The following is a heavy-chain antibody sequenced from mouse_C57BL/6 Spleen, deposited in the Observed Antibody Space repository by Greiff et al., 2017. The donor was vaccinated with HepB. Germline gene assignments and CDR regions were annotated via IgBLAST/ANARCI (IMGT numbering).Heavy chain of an antibody. J-gene: IGHJ2*01. D-gene: IGHD1-1*01. Sequence: VQLQQSGAELVKPGASVKLSCKASGYTFTSYWMHWVKQRPGQGLEWIGMIHPNSGSTNYNEKFKSKATLTVDKSSSTAYMQLSSLTSEDSAFYYCAVITTVVADYWGQGTTLTVSS. CDR3: AVITTVVADY. CDR1: GYTFTSYW. CDR2: IHPNSGST. V-gene: IGHV1-64*01.